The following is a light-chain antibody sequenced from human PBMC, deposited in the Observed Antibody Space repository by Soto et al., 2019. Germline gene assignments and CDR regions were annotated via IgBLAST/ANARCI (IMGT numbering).Light chain of an antibody. CDR1: QSVSSY. CDR2: DAS. Sequence: EMVLTQSPSTLSLSPGERATLSCRASQSVSSYLAWYQQKPVQAPRLLIYDASNRATGIPARFSGSGSGTDFTLTITGLEPEDLAVDYCQHRSYSELTVGGGTKVEIK. V-gene: IGKV3-11*01. J-gene: IGKJ4*01. CDR3: QHRSYSELT.